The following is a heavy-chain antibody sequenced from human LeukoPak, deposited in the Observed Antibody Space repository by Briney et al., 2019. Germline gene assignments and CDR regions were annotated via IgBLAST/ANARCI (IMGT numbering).Heavy chain of an antibody. CDR2: INHSGST. J-gene: IGHJ4*02. CDR3: ASGYSYGYFDY. CDR1: GDSISGSSDY. D-gene: IGHD5-18*01. V-gene: IGHV4-39*07. Sequence: SETLSLTCTVSGDSISGSSDYWGWIRQPPGKGLEWIGEINHSGSTNYNPSLKSRVTISVDTSKNQFSLKLSSVTAADTAVYYCASGYSYGYFDYWGQGTLVTVSS.